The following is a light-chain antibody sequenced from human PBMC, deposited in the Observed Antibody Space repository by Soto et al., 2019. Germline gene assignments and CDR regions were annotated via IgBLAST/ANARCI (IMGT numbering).Light chain of an antibody. CDR1: QSVSSSY. V-gene: IGKV3-20*01. CDR3: QQYGSSPQYT. J-gene: IGKJ2*01. Sequence: EIVLTQSPGTLSLSPGERATLSCRARQSVSSSYLAWYQQKPGQAPRLLIYGASSRATGIPDRFSGSGSGTDFTLTISRLEPEDFAVYYCQQYGSSPQYTFGQGTKLGIK. CDR2: GAS.